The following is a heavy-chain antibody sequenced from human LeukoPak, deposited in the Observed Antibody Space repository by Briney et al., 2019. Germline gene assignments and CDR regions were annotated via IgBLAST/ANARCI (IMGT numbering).Heavy chain of an antibody. V-gene: IGHV3-66*02. D-gene: IGHD2-2*02. CDR1: GFTFSSYA. CDR3: VRSDCGSASCYTGSN. CDR2: IYSGGST. J-gene: IGHJ4*02. Sequence: GGSLRLSCAASGFTFSSYAMSWVRQAPGKGLEWDSVIYSGGSTYYADSVKGRFTISRDNSKNTVYLQMGSLRAEDMAVYYCVRSDCGSASCYTGSNWGQGTLVTVSS.